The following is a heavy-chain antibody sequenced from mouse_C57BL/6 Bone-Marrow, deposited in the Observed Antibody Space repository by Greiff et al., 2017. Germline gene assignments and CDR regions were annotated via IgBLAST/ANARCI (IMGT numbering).Heavy chain of an antibody. V-gene: IGHV1-81*01. CDR1: GYTFTSYG. Sequence: VHLVESGAELARPGASVKLSCKASGYTFTSYGISWVKQRTGQGLEWIGEIYPRSGNTYYNEKFKGKATLTADKSSSTAYMELRSLTSEDSAVYFCARDGYYAMDYWGQGTSVTVSS. CDR3: ARDGYYAMDY. J-gene: IGHJ4*01. CDR2: IYPRSGNT. D-gene: IGHD2-3*01.